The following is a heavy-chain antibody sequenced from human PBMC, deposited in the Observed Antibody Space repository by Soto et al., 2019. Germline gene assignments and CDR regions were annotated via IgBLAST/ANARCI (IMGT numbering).Heavy chain of an antibody. CDR1: GFTFSSYA. CDR2: ISYDGSNK. Sequence: QVQLVESGGGVVQPGRSLRLSCAASGFTFSSYAMHWVRQAPGKGLEWVAVISYDGSNKYYADSVKGRFTISRDNSKNTLYLQMNSLRAEDTAVYYCARDGGSSWYGPRTNYFDNWGQGTLVTVSS. V-gene: IGHV3-30-3*01. D-gene: IGHD6-13*01. CDR3: ARDGGSSWYGPRTNYFDN. J-gene: IGHJ4*02.